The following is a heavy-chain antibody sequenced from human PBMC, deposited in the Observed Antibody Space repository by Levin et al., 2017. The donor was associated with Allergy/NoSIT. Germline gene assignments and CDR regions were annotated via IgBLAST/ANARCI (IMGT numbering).Heavy chain of an antibody. J-gene: IGHJ4*02. CDR3: ARRLRGGPIDY. D-gene: IGHD5-12*01. CDR1: GGSFSDHY. V-gene: IGHV4-34*12. CDR2: IIYSGNT. Sequence: ESLKISCGVYGGSFSDHYWNWIRQPPGKGLEWIGEIIYSGNTNYNPSLKSRVTISVGRSKNQFSLKVRSVTAADTAVYYCARRLRGGPIDYWGQGTLVTVSS.